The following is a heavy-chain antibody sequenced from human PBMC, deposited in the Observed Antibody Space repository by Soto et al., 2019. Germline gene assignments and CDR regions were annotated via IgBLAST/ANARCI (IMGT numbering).Heavy chain of an antibody. J-gene: IGHJ6*02. V-gene: IGHV3-30-3*01. CDR2: ISYDGSNK. D-gene: IGHD2-15*01. CDR3: ARDREGYCSGGSCYSLYYYYGMDV. Sequence: GGSLRLSCAASGFTFSSYAMHWVRQAPGKGLEWVAVISYDGSNKYYADSVKGRFTISRDNSKNTLYLQMNSLRAEDTAVYYCARDREGYCSGGSCYSLYYYYGMDVWGQGTTVTVSS. CDR1: GFTFSSYA.